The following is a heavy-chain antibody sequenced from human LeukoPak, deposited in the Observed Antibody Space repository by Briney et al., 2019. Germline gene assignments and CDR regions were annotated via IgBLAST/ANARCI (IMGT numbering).Heavy chain of an antibody. Sequence: GASVKVSCMASGYRFADYYMHWVRQAPGQGLEWMGIINPSGGSTSYAQKFQGRVTMTRDMSTSTVYMELSSLRSEDTAVYYCARDLFHYYGSGSYFNDYWGQGTLVTVSS. V-gene: IGHV1-46*01. D-gene: IGHD3-10*01. CDR1: GYRFADYY. J-gene: IGHJ4*02. CDR2: INPSGGST. CDR3: ARDLFHYYGSGSYFNDY.